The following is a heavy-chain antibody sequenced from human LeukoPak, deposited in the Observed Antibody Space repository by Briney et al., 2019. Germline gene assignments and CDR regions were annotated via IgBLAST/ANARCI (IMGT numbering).Heavy chain of an antibody. CDR3: ARDPYDSSGHFDY. V-gene: IGHV4-34*01. CDR1: GGSFSGYY. CDR2: INHSGST. D-gene: IGHD3-22*01. Sequence: SETLSLTCAVYGGSFSGYYWSWIRQPPGKGLEWIGEINHSGSTNYNPSLKSRVTISVDTSKNQFSLKLSFVTAADTAEYYCARDPYDSSGHFDYWGQGTLVTVSS. J-gene: IGHJ4*02.